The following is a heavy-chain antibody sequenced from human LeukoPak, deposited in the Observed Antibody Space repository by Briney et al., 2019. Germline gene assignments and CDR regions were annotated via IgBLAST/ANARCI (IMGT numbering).Heavy chain of an antibody. CDR2: IYHSGIT. J-gene: IGHJ4*02. CDR1: GDSISIGGYS. D-gene: IGHD1-1*01. Sequence: SETLSLTCAVSGDSISIGGYSWSSVRQPPGKGLEWIGYIYHSGITYYNPSLKSRVTISVDRSKNQFSLKLSSVTAADTAVYYCARSRGGTSHFYYWGQGTLVTVSA. CDR3: ARSRGGTSHFYY. V-gene: IGHV4-30-2*01.